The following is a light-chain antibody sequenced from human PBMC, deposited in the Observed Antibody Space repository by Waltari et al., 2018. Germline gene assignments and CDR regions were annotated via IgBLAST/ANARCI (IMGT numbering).Light chain of an antibody. V-gene: IGLV3-19*01. Sequence: SSELTQDPAVSVAMGQTVRITCQVDSLRSYYASWYQKRPGQAPILVIYDKNNRPSWVPDRFSGSSSHNTSALTIAGAQAEDEASYYCHSRDASGVAGSFGGGTKLTVL. J-gene: IGLJ2*01. CDR1: SLRSYY. CDR3: HSRDASGVAGS. CDR2: DKN.